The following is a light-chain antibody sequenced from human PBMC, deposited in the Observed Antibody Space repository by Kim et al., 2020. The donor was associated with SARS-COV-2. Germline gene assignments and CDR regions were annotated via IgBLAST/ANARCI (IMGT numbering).Light chain of an antibody. CDR2: DVI. Sequence: GQSITISCTGTSSNIGSYNLVSWYQQHPGQAPKLIIYDVIKRPSGVSNRFSASKSGNTASLTISGLQAEDEADYHCGSYAGSNTLVFGGGTQLTVL. J-gene: IGLJ3*02. CDR3: GSYAGSNTLV. CDR1: SSNIGSYNL. V-gene: IGLV2-23*02.